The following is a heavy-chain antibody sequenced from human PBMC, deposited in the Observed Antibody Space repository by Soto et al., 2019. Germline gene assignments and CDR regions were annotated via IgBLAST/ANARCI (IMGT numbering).Heavy chain of an antibody. Sequence: QVHLVQSGAEVKKPGSLLKVSCKASGATYSPFIAYAISWLRQAPGQGLEWMGSIIPLGSSQHYAEGFQGRATISADSSTFTVSLELTSLTSGDAAVYFCSRSRDRCGGDFCSVYAAFDLWGQGTAVTVSS. V-gene: IGHV1-69*04. D-gene: IGHD2-21*02. CDR3: SRSRDRCGGDFCSVYAAFDL. CDR2: IIPLGSSQ. J-gene: IGHJ3*01. CDR1: GATYSPFIAYA.